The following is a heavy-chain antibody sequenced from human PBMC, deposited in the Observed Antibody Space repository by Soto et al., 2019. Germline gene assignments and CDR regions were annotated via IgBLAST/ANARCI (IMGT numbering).Heavy chain of an antibody. D-gene: IGHD1-20*01. V-gene: IGHV4-34*01. J-gene: IGHJ6*02. CDR3: ARYKSNYYYGMDV. Sequence: SETLSLTCTVPGDSISTDYWSWIRQPPGKGLEWIGGIGSTNYNPSLKSRVTISVNTSKNQFSLKLSSVTAADTAVYYCARYKSNYYYGMDVWGQGTTVTVSS. CDR1: GDSISTDY. CDR2: IGST.